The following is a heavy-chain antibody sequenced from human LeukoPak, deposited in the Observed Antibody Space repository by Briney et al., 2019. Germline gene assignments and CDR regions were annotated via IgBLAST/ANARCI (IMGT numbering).Heavy chain of an antibody. V-gene: IGHV4-39*01. D-gene: IGHD6-13*01. CDR3: ASDKGYSNNYFDY. J-gene: IGHJ4*01. CDR1: GGSISSSSYY. CDR2: IYYSGST. Sequence: SETLSLTCTVSGGSISSSSYYWGWIRQPPGKGLEWIGGIYYSGSTYYNPSLKSRVTISVDTSRNQFSLKLSSVTAADTALYYCASDKGYSNNYFDYWGQGTLVTVSS.